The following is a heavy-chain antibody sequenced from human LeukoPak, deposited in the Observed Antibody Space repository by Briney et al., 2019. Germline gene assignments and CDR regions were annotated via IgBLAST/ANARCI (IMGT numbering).Heavy chain of an antibody. V-gene: IGHV3-20*04. CDR2: INWNGGSI. CDR3: ARGWTSLDAFDI. J-gene: IGHJ3*02. CDR1: RFTLDVYG. Sequence: PGGSLRLSCAASRFTLDVYGMSWVPEAPGKGLERVSGINWNGGSIGYADSVKGRFTISRDNAKNSLYLQMNSLRAEDTALYYCARGWTSLDAFDIWGQGTMVTVSS. D-gene: IGHD3/OR15-3a*01.